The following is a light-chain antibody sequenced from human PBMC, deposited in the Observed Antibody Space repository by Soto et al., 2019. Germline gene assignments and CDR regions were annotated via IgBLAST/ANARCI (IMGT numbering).Light chain of an antibody. V-gene: IGLV1-44*01. J-gene: IGLJ2*01. CDR2: TPN. CDR1: GSNIGKNT. CDR3: AAWDDILNIVV. Sequence: QSVLTQPPSMSASPGQTITISCSGAGSNIGKNTLNWFQQLQGSAPTLLISTPNHRPSGVRDRFSASKSGTSASLTISGLRSDDEADYYCAAWDDILNIVVFGGGTKVTVL.